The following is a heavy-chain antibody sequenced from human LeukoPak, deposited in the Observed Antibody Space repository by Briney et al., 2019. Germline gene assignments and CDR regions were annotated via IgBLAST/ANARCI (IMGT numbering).Heavy chain of an antibody. Sequence: GGSLRLSCAASGFTFSSYSMNWVRQAPGKGLEWVSSISSSSSYIYYADSVKGRFTISRDNAKNSLYLQMNSLRAKDTAVYYCARDAQPLGYCSGGSCYDLDYWGQGTLVTVSS. V-gene: IGHV3-21*01. CDR3: ARDAQPLGYCSGGSCYDLDY. J-gene: IGHJ4*02. D-gene: IGHD2-15*01. CDR1: GFTFSSYS. CDR2: ISSSSSYI.